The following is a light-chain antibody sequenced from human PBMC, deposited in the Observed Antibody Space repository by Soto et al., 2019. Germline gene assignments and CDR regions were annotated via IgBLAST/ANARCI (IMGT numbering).Light chain of an antibody. CDR1: QSVASN. Sequence: EIVMTQSPASLSVSPGDGATLSCRASQSVASNVAWYQQKPGQGPRLLIHGASTRVVGVPARFSGSGSGTDFTLTINSLQSEDFAVYYCQQYHNWPPQYTFGQGTKLQIK. J-gene: IGKJ2*01. CDR3: QQYHNWPPQYT. CDR2: GAS. V-gene: IGKV3-15*01.